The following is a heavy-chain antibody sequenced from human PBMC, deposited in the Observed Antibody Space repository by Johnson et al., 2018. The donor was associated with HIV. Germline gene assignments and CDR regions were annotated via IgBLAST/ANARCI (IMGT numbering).Heavy chain of an antibody. CDR2: IDWNGGRQ. V-gene: IGHV3-20*04. J-gene: IGHJ3*02. CDR3: ARQHYYDSSGQGGGLDI. Sequence: VQLVESGGGVVRPGGSLRLSCVASGFTFDDYGMSWVRQVPGKGLEWVSCIDWNGGRQCYAASVKGRSTISRNNAKNSLYMEMNSLRAEDTALYYCARQHYYDSSGQGGGLDIWGQGTMVTVSS. D-gene: IGHD3-22*01. CDR1: GFTFDDYG.